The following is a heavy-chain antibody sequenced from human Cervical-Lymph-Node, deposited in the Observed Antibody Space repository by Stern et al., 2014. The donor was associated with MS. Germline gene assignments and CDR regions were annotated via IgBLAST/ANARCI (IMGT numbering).Heavy chain of an antibody. D-gene: IGHD1-26*01. CDR1: GYTFTSYG. CDR2: ISAYNGNT. J-gene: IGHJ3*01. CDR3: AREGADNDAFDV. Sequence: QVQLVQSGAEVKKPGASVKVSCKASGYTFTSYGISWVRQAPGQGLEWMGWISAYNGNTNYAQKLQGRVTMTTDTSTSTAYMQLGSLTSEDTAVFFCAREGADNDAFDVWGQGTMVTVSS. V-gene: IGHV1-18*01.